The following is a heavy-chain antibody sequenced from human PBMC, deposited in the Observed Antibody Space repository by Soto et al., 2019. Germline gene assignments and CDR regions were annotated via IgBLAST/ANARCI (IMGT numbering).Heavy chain of an antibody. D-gene: IGHD3-3*01. Sequence: ESGGGVVQPGRSLRLSCAASGFTLSSYGMHWVRQAPGKGLEWVAVIWYDGSNKYYADSVKGRFTISRDNSKNTLYLQMNSLRAEDTAVYYCARDAQLRFLEWLSEFDYWGQGTLVTVSS. V-gene: IGHV3-33*01. CDR1: GFTLSSYG. CDR2: IWYDGSNK. J-gene: IGHJ4*02. CDR3: ARDAQLRFLEWLSEFDY.